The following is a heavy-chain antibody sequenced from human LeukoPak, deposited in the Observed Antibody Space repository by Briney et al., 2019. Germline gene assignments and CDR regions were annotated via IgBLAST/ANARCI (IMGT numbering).Heavy chain of an antibody. CDR2: ISWNSGSI. V-gene: IGHV3-9*01. D-gene: IGHD3-22*01. CDR3: ARDRAYDSSGYSTGFDY. J-gene: IGHJ4*02. CDR1: GFTFDDYA. Sequence: GGSLRLSCAASGFTFDDYAMHWVRQAPGKGLEWVSGISWNSGSIGYADSVKGRFTISRDNAKNSLYLQMNSLRAEDTAVYYCARDRAYDSSGYSTGFDYWGQGTLVTVSS.